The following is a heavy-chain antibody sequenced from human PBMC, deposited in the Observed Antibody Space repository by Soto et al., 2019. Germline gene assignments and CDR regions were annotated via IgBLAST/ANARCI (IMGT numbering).Heavy chain of an antibody. CDR2: MTGDGRTT. CDR3: ATAEVDY. CDR1: GFTFGDYW. V-gene: IGHV3-74*03. J-gene: IGHJ4*02. Sequence: AGGSLRLSCAASGFTFGDYWMHWVRQPPGKGPEWVSRMTGDGRTTQYADSVKGRFTASRDNAKSTLYLQMNSLRAEDTAVYYCATAEVDYWGPGTLVTVS.